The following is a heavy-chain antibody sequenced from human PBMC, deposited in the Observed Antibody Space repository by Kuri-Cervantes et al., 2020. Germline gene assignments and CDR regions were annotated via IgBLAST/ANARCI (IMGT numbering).Heavy chain of an antibody. Sequence: ESLKISCAASGFTFSSYSMNWVRQAPGKGLEWVSSISSSSSYIYYADSVKGRFTISRDNAKNPLYLQMNSLRAEDTAVYYCARGRRYSGYEDYFDYWGQGTLVTVSS. D-gene: IGHD5-12*01. CDR1: GFTFSSYS. CDR3: ARGRRYSGYEDYFDY. V-gene: IGHV3-21*01. CDR2: ISSSSSYI. J-gene: IGHJ4*02.